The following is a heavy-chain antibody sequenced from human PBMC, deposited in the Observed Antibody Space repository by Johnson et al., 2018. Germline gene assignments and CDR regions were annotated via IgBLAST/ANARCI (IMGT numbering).Heavy chain of an antibody. CDR2: IKQDGREK. J-gene: IGHJ3*02. CDR1: GFSFSSYW. CDR3: ARDQPFYYHTFDI. V-gene: IGHV3-7*01. Sequence: EVQLVESGGGLVQPGGSLRLSCAGAGFSFSSYWMSWVRQAPGKGLEWVDNIKQDGREKYYLDAVKGRFTIFRDNAKKSVTLQMSSLRAEDTAVYYCARDQPFYYHTFDIWGQGTMVTVSS. D-gene: IGHD3-22*01.